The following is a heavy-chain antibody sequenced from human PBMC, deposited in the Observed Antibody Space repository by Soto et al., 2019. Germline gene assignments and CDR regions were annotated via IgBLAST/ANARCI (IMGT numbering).Heavy chain of an antibody. Sequence: GGSLRLSCAASGFTFSSYSMNWVRQAPGKGLEWVSSISSSSSYIYYADSVKGRFTISRDNAKNSLYLQMNSLRAEDTAVYYCARDSQWLGRDFDYWGQGTLVTVSS. CDR2: ISSSSSYI. CDR1: GFTFSSYS. J-gene: IGHJ4*02. D-gene: IGHD6-19*01. V-gene: IGHV3-21*01. CDR3: ARDSQWLGRDFDY.